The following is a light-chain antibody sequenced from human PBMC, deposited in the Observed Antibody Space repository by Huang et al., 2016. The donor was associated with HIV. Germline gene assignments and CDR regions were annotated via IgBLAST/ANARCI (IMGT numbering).Light chain of an antibody. J-gene: IGKJ1*01. CDR3: QQSFTVPRT. CDR2: TAS. Sequence: DIQMTQSPPSLSASVGDRVTFTCRADQNIGKSLNWYQQKPGKAPKLLVDTASTLDSGGPSRFSGSVSGSRFTLTMTNLKPEDFATYYCQQSFTVPRTFG. V-gene: IGKV1-39*01. CDR1: QNIGKS.